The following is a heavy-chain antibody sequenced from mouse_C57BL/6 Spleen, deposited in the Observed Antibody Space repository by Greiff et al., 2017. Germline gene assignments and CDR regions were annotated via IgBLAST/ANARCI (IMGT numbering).Heavy chain of an antibody. CDR1: GYTFTSYW. Sequence: QVQLQQPGAELVKPGASVKLSCKASGYTFTSYWMHWVKQRPGQGLEWIGMIHPNSGSTNYNEKFKSKATLTVDKSSSPAYMQLSSLTSEDSAVYYCARTTTVEPEDNWGQGTTRTDPS. V-gene: IGHV1-64*01. CDR3: ARTTTVEPEDN. CDR2: IHPNSGST. D-gene: IGHD1-1*01. J-gene: IGHJ2*01.